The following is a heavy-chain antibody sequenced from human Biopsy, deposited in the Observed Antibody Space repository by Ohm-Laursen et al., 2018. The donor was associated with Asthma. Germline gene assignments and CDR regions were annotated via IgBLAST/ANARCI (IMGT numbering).Heavy chain of an antibody. CDR3: ARKARHGDYDFDY. V-gene: IGHV3-33*08. J-gene: IGHJ4*02. CDR1: GFTFDDYG. D-gene: IGHD4-17*01. CDR2: IWYDGSNK. Sequence: SLRLSCAASGFTFDDYGMHWVRQAPGKGLEWVAVIWYDGSNKYYADSVKGRFTISRDNSKNTLYLQMNSLRAEDTAVYYCARKARHGDYDFDYWGQGTLVTVSS.